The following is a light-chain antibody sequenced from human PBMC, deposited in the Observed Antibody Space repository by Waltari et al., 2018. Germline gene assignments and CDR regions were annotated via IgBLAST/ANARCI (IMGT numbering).Light chain of an antibody. V-gene: IGLV3-19*01. Sequence: SSELTQDPAVSVALGQTVGITCQGDSLRSSYASWYQQKPGQAPVLVLYGKNNRPSGIPDRFSGSSSGNTASLTITGAQAEDEADYYCNSRDSSGNHLVFGGGTKLTVL. CDR1: SLRSSY. CDR2: GKN. CDR3: NSRDSSGNHLV. J-gene: IGLJ2*01.